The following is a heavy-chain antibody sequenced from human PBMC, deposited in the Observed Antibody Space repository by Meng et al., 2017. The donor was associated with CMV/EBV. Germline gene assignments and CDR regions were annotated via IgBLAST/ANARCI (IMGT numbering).Heavy chain of an antibody. Sequence: SVTVSCKASGCTFSSYAISWVRQAPGQGLEWMGGIIPIFGTANYAQKFQGRVTITTDESTSTAYMELSSLRSEDTAVYYCPSSRITIFGVVIPRRYYGMDVWGQGTTVTVSS. CDR2: IIPIFGTA. J-gene: IGHJ6*02. V-gene: IGHV1-69*05. CDR1: GCTFSSYA. CDR3: PSSRITIFGVVIPRRYYGMDV. D-gene: IGHD3-3*01.